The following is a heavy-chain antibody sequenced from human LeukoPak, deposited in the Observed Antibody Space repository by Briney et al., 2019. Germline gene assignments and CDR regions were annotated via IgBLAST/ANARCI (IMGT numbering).Heavy chain of an antibody. J-gene: IGHJ4*02. D-gene: IGHD7-27*01. CDR2: IQYDGGNE. Sequence: GGSLRLSCAASGFSFSSSGMHWVRQAPGKGLEWVAFIQYDGGNEYYADSVKGRFTISRDNSKNTVRLQMNSLRAEDTAMYYCVRDGAHWDLDYWGQGTLVTVSS. V-gene: IGHV3-30*02. CDR3: VRDGAHWDLDY. CDR1: GFSFSSSG.